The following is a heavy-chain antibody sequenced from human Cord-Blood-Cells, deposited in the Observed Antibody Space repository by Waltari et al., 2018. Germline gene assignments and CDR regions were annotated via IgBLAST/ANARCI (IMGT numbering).Heavy chain of an antibody. D-gene: IGHD3-3*01. CDR1: GFTFSSYA. V-gene: IGHV3-23*01. CDR3: AKNPTPATDRRVLEWLSRDLLYYYGMDV. J-gene: IGHJ6*02. CDR2: ISGSGGST. Sequence: VHRGGSLRLSCAASGFTFSSYAMSWVRQAPGKGLEWVFAISGSGGSTYYADSVKGRFTISRDNSKNTLYLQMNSLRAEDTAVYYCAKNPTPATDRRVLEWLSRDLLYYYGMDVWGQGTTVTVSS.